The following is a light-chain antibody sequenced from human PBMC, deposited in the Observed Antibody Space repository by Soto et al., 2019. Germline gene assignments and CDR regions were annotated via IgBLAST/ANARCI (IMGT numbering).Light chain of an antibody. CDR1: QSVSSN. V-gene: IGKV3-15*01. CDR2: GAS. CDR3: QQYNNWPPVT. Sequence: EIVMTQSPATLSVCPGERATLSCRASQSVSSNLAWYQQKPGQAPRLLIYGASTRATGIPARFSGSGSGTEFTLTISSLQSEDFAVYYCQQYNNWPPVTFGPGTKVDIK. J-gene: IGKJ3*01.